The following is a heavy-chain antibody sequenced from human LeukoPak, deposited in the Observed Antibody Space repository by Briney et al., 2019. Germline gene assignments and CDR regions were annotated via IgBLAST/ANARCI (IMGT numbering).Heavy chain of an antibody. CDR1: GFTFSTFG. Sequence: GGSLSLSCEASGFTFSTFGMSWVRRAPGKGPEWVSGITGSGATTYYADSVKGRFTISRDNSQNTLYLQMNTLRAEDTAVYYCAKVVSGFHFDCWGQGTLVTVSS. CDR3: AKVVSGFHFDC. J-gene: IGHJ4*02. CDR2: ITGSGATT. V-gene: IGHV3-23*01. D-gene: IGHD1-26*01.